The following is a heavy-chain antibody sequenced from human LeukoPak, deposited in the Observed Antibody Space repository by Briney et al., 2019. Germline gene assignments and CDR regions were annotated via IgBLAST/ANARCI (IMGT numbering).Heavy chain of an antibody. D-gene: IGHD2-15*01. CDR1: GFTFRSYS. V-gene: IGHV3-23*01. CDR2: ISGSGGST. J-gene: IGHJ6*02. Sequence: GGSLRLSCAASGFTFRSYSMSWVRQAPGKGVEWVSAISGSGGSTYYADSVKGGFTISREKKKNTLYMQMIRLRAEDTAVYYCAKEGVCSGGSCYFFYYYGMDVWGQGTTVTVSS. CDR3: AKEGVCSGGSCYFFYYYGMDV.